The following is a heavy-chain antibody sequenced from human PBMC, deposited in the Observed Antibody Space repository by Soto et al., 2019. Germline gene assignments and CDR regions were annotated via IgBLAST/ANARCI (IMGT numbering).Heavy chain of an antibody. CDR3: ARAPRYCSSTSCLYYFDY. CDR2: IYYSGST. J-gene: IGHJ4*02. V-gene: IGHV4-59*01. CDR1: GGSISSYY. Sequence: SETLSLTCTVSGGSISSYYWSWIRQPPGKGLEWIGYIYYSGSTNYNPSLKSRVTISVDTSKNQFSLKLSSVTAADTAVYYCARAPRYCSSTSCLYYFDYWGQGTLVTVS. D-gene: IGHD2-2*01.